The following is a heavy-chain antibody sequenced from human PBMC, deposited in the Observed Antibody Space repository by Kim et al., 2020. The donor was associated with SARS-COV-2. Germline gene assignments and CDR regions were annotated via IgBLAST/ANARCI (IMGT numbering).Heavy chain of an antibody. V-gene: IGHV1-18*04. D-gene: IGHD3-9*01. Sequence: ASVKVSCKASGYTFTSYGISWVRQAPGQGLEWMGGISAYNGNTNYAQKLQGRVTMTTDTSTSTAYMELRSLRSDDTAVYYCARDQITGYDILTGYEPYYYYGMDVWGQGTTVTVSS. CDR2: ISAYNGNT. CDR3: ARDQITGYDILTGYEPYYYYGMDV. CDR1: GYTFTSYG. J-gene: IGHJ6*02.